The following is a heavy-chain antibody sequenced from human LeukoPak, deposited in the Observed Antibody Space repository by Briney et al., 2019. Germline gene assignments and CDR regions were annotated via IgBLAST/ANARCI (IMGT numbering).Heavy chain of an antibody. J-gene: IGHJ5*02. CDR2: IYQNGRT. CDR3: ARGRITMVRGGYWFDP. V-gene: IGHV4-61*01. D-gene: IGHD3-10*01. Sequence: SETLSLTCTVSGGSVSSISYYWTWIRQSPGKGLEWIGHIYQNGRTNHLPSLATRVTMSLDTSKNQFSLKLNSVTAADTAVYYCARGRITMVRGGYWFDPWGQGTLVTVSS. CDR1: GGSVSSISYY.